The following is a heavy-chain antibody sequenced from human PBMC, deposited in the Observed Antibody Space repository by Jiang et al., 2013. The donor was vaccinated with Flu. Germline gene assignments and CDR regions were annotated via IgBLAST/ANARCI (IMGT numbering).Heavy chain of an antibody. Sequence: KPTQTLTLTCTFSGFSLSTSGVGVGWIRQPPGKALEWLALIYWDDDKRYSPSLKSRLTITKDTSKNQVVLTMTNMDPVDTATYYCAHNLPIAAAGYFDYWGQGTLVTVSS. D-gene: IGHD6-13*01. J-gene: IGHJ4*02. V-gene: IGHV2-5*06. CDR2: IYWDDDK. CDR1: GFSLSTSGVG. CDR3: AHNLPIAAAGYFDY.